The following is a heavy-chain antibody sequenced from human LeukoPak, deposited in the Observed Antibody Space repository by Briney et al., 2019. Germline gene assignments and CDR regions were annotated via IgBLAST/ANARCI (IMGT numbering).Heavy chain of an antibody. CDR2: ISAYNGNT. CDR3: ARIPNLDTFVDY. Sequence: ASVKVSCKASGYTFTSYGISRVRQAPGQGLEWMGWISAYNGNTNYAQKLQGRVTMTTDTSTSTAYMELRSLRSDDTAVYYCARIPNLDTFVDYWGQGTLVTVSS. CDR1: GYTFTSYG. J-gene: IGHJ4*02. V-gene: IGHV1-18*01. D-gene: IGHD3-16*01.